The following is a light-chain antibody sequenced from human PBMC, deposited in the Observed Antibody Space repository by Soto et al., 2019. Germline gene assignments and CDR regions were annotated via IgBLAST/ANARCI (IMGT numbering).Light chain of an antibody. V-gene: IGKV3-20*01. CDR2: GAS. CDR1: HSANSH. J-gene: IGKJ5*01. Sequence: MMMTQSPATLSVSPGERVTLSCRTSHSANSHVAWYQQKPGQAPRLLIHGASSRATGIPDRISGSGSGTDFTLTISRLEPEDFAVYYCQQYGSSPITFGQGTRLEIK. CDR3: QQYGSSPIT.